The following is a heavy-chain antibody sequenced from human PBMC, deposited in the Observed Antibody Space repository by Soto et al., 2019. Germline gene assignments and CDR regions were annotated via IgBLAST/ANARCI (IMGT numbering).Heavy chain of an antibody. V-gene: IGHV3-23*01. CDR1: GFTFSSYA. D-gene: IGHD2-2*01. J-gene: IGHJ6*02. CDR2: ISGSGGST. CDR3: AKDNRVYIVVVPAAPHV. Sequence: EVQLLESGGGLVQPGGSLRLSCAASGFTFSSYAMSWVRQAPGKGLEWVSAISGSGGSTYYADSVKGRFTISRDNSKNTLYLQMNSLRAEDTAVYYCAKDNRVYIVVVPAAPHVWGQGTTVTVSS.